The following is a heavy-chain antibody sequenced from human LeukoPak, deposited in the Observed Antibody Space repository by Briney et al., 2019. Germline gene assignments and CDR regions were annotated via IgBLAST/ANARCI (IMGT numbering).Heavy chain of an antibody. V-gene: IGHV4-31*11. CDR3: AREGGDLVFDY. CDR2: IYYSGST. CDR1: GGSFSGYY. Sequence: PSETLSLTCAVYGGSFSGYYWSWIRQHPGKGLKWIGYIYYSGSTYYNPSLKSRVTISVDTSKNQFSLKLSSVTAADTAVYYCAREGGDLVFDYWGQGTLVTVSS. D-gene: IGHD4-17*01. J-gene: IGHJ4*02.